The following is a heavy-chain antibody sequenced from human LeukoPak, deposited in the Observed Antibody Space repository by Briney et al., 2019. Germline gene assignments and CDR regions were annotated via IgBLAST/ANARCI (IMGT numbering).Heavy chain of an antibody. V-gene: IGHV3-21*01. Sequence: AGGSLRLSCATSGFGFSTYSMIWARQTPGKGLEWVASISSSAMYIYYADSLKGRFTISRANANNSLFLQMTSLRAEDTAVYYCARFPPRSDFGDQKLNYFDFWDRGTLVAVSS. D-gene: IGHD4-17*01. J-gene: IGHJ4*02. CDR2: ISSSAMYI. CDR3: ARFPPRSDFGDQKLNYFDF. CDR1: GFGFSTYS.